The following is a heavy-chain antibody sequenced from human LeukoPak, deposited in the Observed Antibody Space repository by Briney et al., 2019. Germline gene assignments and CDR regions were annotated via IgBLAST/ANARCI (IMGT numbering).Heavy chain of an antibody. J-gene: IGHJ3*02. V-gene: IGHV3-7*04. CDR1: GFSSTTHR. Sequence: QSGGSLRLSCAGSGFSSTTHRMNWVRQATGKVLQAEDSIRDGSEKYYVDSVKGRFTISRDNVKNSLFLQMNGLTAEDTAVYYCARGSFSAFDIWGQGTMVTVSS. CDR2: IRDGSEK. D-gene: IGHD3-16*01. CDR3: ARGSFSAFDI.